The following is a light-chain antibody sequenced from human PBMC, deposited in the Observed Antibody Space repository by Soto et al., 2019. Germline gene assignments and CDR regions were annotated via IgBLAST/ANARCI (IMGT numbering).Light chain of an antibody. CDR3: QQRRNWPPVT. CDR1: QSVDIY. Sequence: EIVLTQSPATLSFSPGERATLSCRASQSVDIYLAWYQQKPGQAPRLLIYDASNRATGIPARFSGSGSGTDFTLPISSLEPEDFAVYYCQQRRNWPPVTFGQGTRLEIK. J-gene: IGKJ5*01. CDR2: DAS. V-gene: IGKV3-11*01.